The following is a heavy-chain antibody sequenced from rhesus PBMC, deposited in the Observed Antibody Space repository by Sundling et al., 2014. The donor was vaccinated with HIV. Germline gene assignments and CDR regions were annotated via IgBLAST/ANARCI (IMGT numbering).Heavy chain of an antibody. CDR2: IGGSSGNT. J-gene: IGHJ4*01. Sequence: QVQLQESGPAVVKPSETLSLTCVVSGGSFISGHWWTWIRQSPGKGLEWIGYIGGSSGNTNYNPSLKNRVTFSTDTSKNQFSLKLSSLTAADTAVYYCARDAEYYSGSYYFYYWGQGVLVTVSS. CDR1: GGSFISGHW. D-gene: IGHD3-16*01. V-gene: IGHV4-127*01. CDR3: ARDAEYYSGSYYFYY.